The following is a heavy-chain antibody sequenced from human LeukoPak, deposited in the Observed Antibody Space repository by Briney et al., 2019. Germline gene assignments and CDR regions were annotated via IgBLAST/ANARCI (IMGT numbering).Heavy chain of an antibody. CDR2: VNQDESEK. V-gene: IGHV3-7*01. CDR3: ARYPRLTTLGATAFDI. D-gene: IGHD5-12*01. J-gene: IGHJ3*02. Sequence: GGSLRLSCAASGFTFSSYWMSWVRQAPGKGLEWVANVNQDESEKNYVDSVKGRFTISRDNAKSSLHLQMNSLRAEDTAIYYCARYPRLTTLGATAFDIWGQGTMVTVSS. CDR1: GFTFSSYW.